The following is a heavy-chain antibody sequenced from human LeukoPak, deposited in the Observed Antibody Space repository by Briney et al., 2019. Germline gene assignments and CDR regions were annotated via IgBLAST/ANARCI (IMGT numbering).Heavy chain of an antibody. CDR3: ARAASYYYDSSGYYLY. Sequence: KAGGSPRLSCAASGFTFSDYYMSWIRQAPGKGLEWVSYISSSGSTIYYADSVKGRFTISRDNAKNSLYLQMNSLRAEDTAVYYCARAASYYYDSSGYYLYWGQGTLVTVSS. CDR2: ISSSGSTI. D-gene: IGHD3-22*01. V-gene: IGHV3-11*01. J-gene: IGHJ4*02. CDR1: GFTFSDYY.